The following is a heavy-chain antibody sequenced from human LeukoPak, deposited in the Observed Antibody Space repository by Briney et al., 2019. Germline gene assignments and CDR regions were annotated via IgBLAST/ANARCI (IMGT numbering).Heavy chain of an antibody. CDR2: INTNTGNP. V-gene: IGHV7-4-1*02. J-gene: IGHJ4*02. D-gene: IGHD3-22*01. CDR3: ARFLLGHGSSGNDY. Sequence: ASVKVSCKASGYTFTSYAMNWVRQAPGQGLEWMGWINTNTGNPTYAQGFTGRFVFSLDISVSTAYLQISSLKAEDTAVYYCARFLLGHGSSGNDYWGRGTLVTVSS. CDR1: GYTFTSYA.